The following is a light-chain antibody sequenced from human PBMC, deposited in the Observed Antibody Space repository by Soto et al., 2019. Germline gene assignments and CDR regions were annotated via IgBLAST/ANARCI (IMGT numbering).Light chain of an antibody. J-gene: IGLJ2*01. V-gene: IGLV1-40*01. Sequence: QSVLTQPPSVSGAPGQRVTISCTGSSSNIGAGYDVHWYQQLPGTAPKLLIYSNSNRPSGVPDRFSGSKSGASASLAVTGIQAEDEADYYCQSYDSSLSVVFGGGTKVTVL. CDR3: QSYDSSLSVV. CDR2: SNS. CDR1: SSNIGAGYD.